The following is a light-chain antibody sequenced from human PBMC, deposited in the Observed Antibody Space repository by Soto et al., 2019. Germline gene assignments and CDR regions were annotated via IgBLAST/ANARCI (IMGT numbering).Light chain of an antibody. V-gene: IGKV1-9*01. CDR2: AES. J-gene: IGKJ4*01. Sequence: DIQLTQSPSFLSASVGDRVTITCRASQSIAGSLAWYQQKPGKPPKLLIYAESTLQSGVPSRFSGSGSGTRGTLTISSLQPEDFATYYCQQVKSYPRTFGGGTRVEI. CDR1: QSIAGS. CDR3: QQVKSYPRT.